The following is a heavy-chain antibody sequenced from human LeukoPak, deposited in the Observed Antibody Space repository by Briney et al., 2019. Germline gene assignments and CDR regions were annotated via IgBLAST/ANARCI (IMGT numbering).Heavy chain of an antibody. CDR1: GGSFSGYY. Sequence: KPSETLSLTCAVYGGSFSGYYWSWIRQPPGKGLEWIGEINRSGSTNYNPSLKSRVTISVDTSKNQFSLKLSSVTAADTAVYYCARGLGYSYGRFQHWGQGTLVTVSS. D-gene: IGHD5-18*01. CDR2: INRSGST. J-gene: IGHJ1*01. V-gene: IGHV4-34*01. CDR3: ARGLGYSYGRFQH.